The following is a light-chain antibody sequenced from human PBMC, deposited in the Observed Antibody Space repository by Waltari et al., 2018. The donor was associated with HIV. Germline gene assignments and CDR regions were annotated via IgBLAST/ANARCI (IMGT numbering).Light chain of an antibody. V-gene: IGLV1-40*01. J-gene: IGLJ3*02. CDR1: SSNIGAGYA. CDR2: GNS. CDR3: QSYDSSLSNWV. Sequence: QSVLPHPPSVSGAPGQRVTISCTGSSSNIGAGYAVHWYQHLPGTAPKLLSYGNSNRPSGVPDRVSGSKSGTSASLAITGLQPDDETDYYCQSYDSSLSNWVFGGGTKLTVL.